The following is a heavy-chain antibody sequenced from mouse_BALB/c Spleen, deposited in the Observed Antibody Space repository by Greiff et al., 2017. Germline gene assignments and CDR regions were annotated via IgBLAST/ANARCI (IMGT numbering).Heavy chain of an antibody. J-gene: IGHJ2*01. V-gene: IGHV3-2*02. CDR1: GYSITSDYA. CDR3: ARDGY. Sequence: EVKLMESGPGLVKPSQSLSLTCTVTGYSITSDYAWNWIRQFPGNQLEWMGYISYSGSTSYNPSLKSRISITRDTSKNQFFLQLNSVTTEDTATYYCARDGYWGQGTTLTVSS. CDR2: ISYSGST.